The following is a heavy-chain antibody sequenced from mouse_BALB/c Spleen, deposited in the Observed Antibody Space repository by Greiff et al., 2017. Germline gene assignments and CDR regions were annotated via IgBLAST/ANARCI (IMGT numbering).Heavy chain of an antibody. CDR1: GFSLTSYG. J-gene: IGHJ2*01. V-gene: IGHV2-2*02. Sequence: QVQLKESGPGLVQPSQSLSITCTVSGFSLTSYGVHWVRQSPGKGLEWLGVIWSGGSTDYSAAFISRLSISKDNSKSQVFFKMNSLQANDTAIYYCARIYDGYFDYWGQGTTLTVSS. D-gene: IGHD2-3*01. CDR3: ARIYDGYFDY. CDR2: IWSGGST.